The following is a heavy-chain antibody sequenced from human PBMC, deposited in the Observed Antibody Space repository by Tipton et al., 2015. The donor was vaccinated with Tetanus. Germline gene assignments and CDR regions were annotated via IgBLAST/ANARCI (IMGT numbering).Heavy chain of an antibody. D-gene: IGHD5-12*01. V-gene: IGHV4-59*08. Sequence: TLSLTCTVSGGSISTYHWNWIRQFPGKGLEWIGYIDYFGTTKYNPSLKSQVAMSVDTSKNQFSLKLSSVTAADTAVYYCARYSIVATSNNWFDPWGQGTLVTVSS. CDR2: IDYFGTT. CDR1: GGSISTYH. J-gene: IGHJ5*02. CDR3: ARYSIVATSNNWFDP.